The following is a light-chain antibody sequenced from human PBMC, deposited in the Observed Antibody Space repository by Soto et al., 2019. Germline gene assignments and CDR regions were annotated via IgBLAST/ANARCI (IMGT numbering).Light chain of an antibody. CDR2: WAS. Sequence: DIVMTQSPDSLAVSLGERATINCKSSQSVLYSSNNKNYLAWYQQKPGQPPKLLIYWASTRESVVPDRFSGSGSGTDFTLTISSLQAEDVAVYYCQQSYSTPYTFGQGTTLEIK. CDR3: QQSYSTPYT. CDR1: QSVLYSSNNKNY. V-gene: IGKV4-1*01. J-gene: IGKJ2*01.